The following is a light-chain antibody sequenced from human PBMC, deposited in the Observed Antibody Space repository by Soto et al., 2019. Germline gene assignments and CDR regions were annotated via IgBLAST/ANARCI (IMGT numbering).Light chain of an antibody. CDR2: KAS. V-gene: IGKV1-5*03. CDR1: QSISSW. J-gene: IGKJ5*01. Sequence: DIQMTQSPSTLSASVGDRVTITCRASQSISSWLASYQQKPGKAPKLLIYKASSLESGVPSRFSGSGSGTEFTLTISSLQPDDFATYYCQQYNSYSINFGKGTRLEIK. CDR3: QQYNSYSIN.